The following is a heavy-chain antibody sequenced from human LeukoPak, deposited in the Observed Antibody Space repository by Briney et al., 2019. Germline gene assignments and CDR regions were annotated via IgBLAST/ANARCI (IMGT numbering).Heavy chain of an antibody. CDR2: VYSSGST. Sequence: SETLSLICTVSGDSVSSGSYYWSWFRQPPGKAPEWIGYVYSSGSTKYNPSLKSRVTISVETSKNQISLKLESVTAADTAVYYCTRGGGWLVDYWGQGTLATVSS. V-gene: IGHV4-61*01. D-gene: IGHD6-19*01. J-gene: IGHJ4*02. CDR1: GDSVSSGSYY. CDR3: TRGGGWLVDY.